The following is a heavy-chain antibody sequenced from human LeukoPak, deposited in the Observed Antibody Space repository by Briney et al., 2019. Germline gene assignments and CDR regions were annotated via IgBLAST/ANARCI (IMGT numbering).Heavy chain of an antibody. V-gene: IGHV3-23*01. Sequence: GGSLSLSCAASGFTFSSYAMSWVRQAPGKGLEWVSAISGSGGSTYYADSVKGRFTISRDNSKNTLYLQMNSLRAEDTAVYYCAKDSPYYYDSSGSKEPPGFDYWGQGTLVTVSS. CDR3: AKDSPYYYDSSGSKEPPGFDY. J-gene: IGHJ4*02. D-gene: IGHD3-22*01. CDR1: GFTFSSYA. CDR2: ISGSGGST.